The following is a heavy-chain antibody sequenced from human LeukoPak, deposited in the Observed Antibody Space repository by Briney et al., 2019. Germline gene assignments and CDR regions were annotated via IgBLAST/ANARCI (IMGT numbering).Heavy chain of an antibody. CDR1: GYSISSGYY. CDR3: ARVYCSGGSCFLFDY. D-gene: IGHD2-15*01. CDR2: IYHSGST. V-gene: IGHV4-38-2*02. Sequence: SETLSLTCTVSGYSISSGYYWGWIRQPPGKGLEWIGSIYHSGSTYYNPSLKSRVTISVDTSKNQFSLKLSSVTAADTAVHCCARVYCSGGSCFLFDYWGQGTLVTVSS. J-gene: IGHJ4*02.